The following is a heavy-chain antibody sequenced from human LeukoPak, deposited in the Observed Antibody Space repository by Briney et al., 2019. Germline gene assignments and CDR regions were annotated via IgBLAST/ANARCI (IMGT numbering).Heavy chain of an antibody. J-gene: IGHJ3*02. V-gene: IGHV1-69*04. CDR1: GGTFSSYA. CDR3: ARHFSDDYYDSSAFLGGAFDI. Sequence: SVKVSCKASGGTFSSYAISWVRQAPGQGLEWMGRIIPILGIANYAQKFQGRVTITADKSTSTAYMELSSLRSEDTAVYYCARHFSDDYYDSSAFLGGAFDIWGQGTMVTVSS. D-gene: IGHD3-22*01. CDR2: IIPILGIA.